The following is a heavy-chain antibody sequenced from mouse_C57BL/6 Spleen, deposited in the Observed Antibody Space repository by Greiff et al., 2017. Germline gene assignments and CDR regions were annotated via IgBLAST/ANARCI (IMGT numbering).Heavy chain of an antibody. J-gene: IGHJ4*01. CDR2: VLPGSGST. CDR3: ARTIYGNYEGYYAMDY. Sequence: VQLQQSGAELMKPGASVKLSCKATGYTFTGYWLEWVKQRPGHGLEWIGEVLPGSGSTNYNEKFKGKATFTAATASNTSYMQLSSLTTEDSAIYCYARTIYGNYEGYYAMDYWGQGTSVTVSS. V-gene: IGHV1-9*01. CDR1: GYTFTGYW. D-gene: IGHD2-1*01.